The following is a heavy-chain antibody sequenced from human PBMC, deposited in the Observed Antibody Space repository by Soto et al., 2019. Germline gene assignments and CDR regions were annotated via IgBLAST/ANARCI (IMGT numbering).Heavy chain of an antibody. D-gene: IGHD5-18*01. Sequence: PGESLKISCKGSGCSFTSYWISWVRQMPGKGLEWMGRIDPSDSYTNYSPSFQGHVTISADKSISTAYLQWSSLKASDTAMYYCASSKVDTGYYYGMDVWGQGTTVTVS. CDR1: GCSFTSYW. J-gene: IGHJ6*02. CDR2: IDPSDSYT. V-gene: IGHV5-10-1*01. CDR3: ASSKVDTGYYYGMDV.